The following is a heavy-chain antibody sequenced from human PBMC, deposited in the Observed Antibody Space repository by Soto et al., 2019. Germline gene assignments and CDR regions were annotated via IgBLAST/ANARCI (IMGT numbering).Heavy chain of an antibody. D-gene: IGHD6-19*01. J-gene: IGHJ6*02. CDR2: IIPIFGTA. V-gene: IGHV1-69*13. Sequence: ASVKVSCKASGGTFSSYAISWVRQAPGQGLEWMGGIIPIFGTANYAQKFQGRVTITADESTSTAYMELSSLRSEDTAVYYCARDRVGQSSEQWLVRAGYYYGMDVWGQGTTVTVSS. CDR3: ARDRVGQSSEQWLVRAGYYYGMDV. CDR1: GGTFSSYA.